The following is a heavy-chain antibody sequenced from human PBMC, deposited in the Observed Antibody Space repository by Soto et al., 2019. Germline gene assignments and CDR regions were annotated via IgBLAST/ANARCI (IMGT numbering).Heavy chain of an antibody. V-gene: IGHV3-23*01. CDR2: ISSSGGTT. Sequence: GGSLRLSCAASGFTFSTYAMGWVRQAPGKGLEWVSTISSSGGTTHYADSVRGRFTISRDNPKNTLFLQMNSLRAEDTAVYYCAKGIPITAADPLDYWGQGTLVTVSS. D-gene: IGHD2-2*01. CDR1: GFTFSTYA. J-gene: IGHJ4*02. CDR3: AKGIPITAADPLDY.